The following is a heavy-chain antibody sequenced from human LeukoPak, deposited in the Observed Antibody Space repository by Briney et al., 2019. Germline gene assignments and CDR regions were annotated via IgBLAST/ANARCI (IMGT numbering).Heavy chain of an antibody. J-gene: IGHJ5*02. D-gene: IGHD2/OR15-2a*01. CDR2: VCNRDTT. V-gene: IGHV4-39*01. Sequence: SETLSLTCTVSGDSISSNNYCWGWIRQPPGKGLDWLGIVCNRDTTYYNPSVRSRVTISVDTSKNQFSLKLSSVTAADTALYYCSRQRIQYNWLDPWGQGTLVTVSS. CDR1: GDSISSNNYC. CDR3: SRQRIQYNWLDP.